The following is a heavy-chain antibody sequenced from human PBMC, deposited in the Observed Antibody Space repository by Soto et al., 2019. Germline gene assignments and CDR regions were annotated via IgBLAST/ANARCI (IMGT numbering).Heavy chain of an antibody. CDR2: IYPGDSET. J-gene: IGHJ4*02. D-gene: IGHD3-22*01. Sequence: GAEVKKPGESLKISCRGSGYSFINYWVGWVRQMPGKGLEWMGIIYPGDSETKYSPSFQGQVTISADKSISTAYLQWSRLKASDTAMYYCARQGSYYDSKSFGYWGQGTLVTVSS. CDR3: ARQGSYYDSKSFGY. V-gene: IGHV5-51*01. CDR1: GYSFINYW.